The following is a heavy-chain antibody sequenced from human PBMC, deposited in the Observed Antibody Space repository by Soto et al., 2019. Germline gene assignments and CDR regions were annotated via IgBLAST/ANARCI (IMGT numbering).Heavy chain of an antibody. CDR3: ARGKTYYYDSSGDYLGTTRGGYGMDV. CDR2: ISSSSSTI. Sequence: GGSLRLSCAASGFTFSSYSMNWVRQAPGKGLEWVSYISSSSSTINYAESVKGRFTISRGNSKNTLYLQMNSLRAEDTAVYYCARGKTYYYDSSGDYLGTTRGGYGMDVWGQGTTVTVSS. CDR1: GFTFSSYS. J-gene: IGHJ6*02. V-gene: IGHV3-48*01. D-gene: IGHD3-22*01.